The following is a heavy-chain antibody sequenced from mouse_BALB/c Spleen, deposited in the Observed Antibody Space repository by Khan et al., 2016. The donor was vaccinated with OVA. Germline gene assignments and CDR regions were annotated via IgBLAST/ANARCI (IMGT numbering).Heavy chain of an antibody. CDR1: GYTFTNYG. Sequence: QIQLVQSGPELKKPGETVKMSCKASGYTFTNYGMNWMKQAPGKGLKWMGWINTYTGEPTYADDFKGRFAFSLETSASTAYLQINTHKTEDSATYVCARSNGNYVFGYWGQGTLVTVSA. J-gene: IGHJ3*01. V-gene: IGHV9-3-1*01. CDR3: ARSNGNYVFGY. CDR2: INTYTGEP. D-gene: IGHD2-1*01.